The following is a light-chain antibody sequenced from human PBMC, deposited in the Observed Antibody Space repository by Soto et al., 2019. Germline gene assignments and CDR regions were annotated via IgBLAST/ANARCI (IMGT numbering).Light chain of an antibody. J-gene: IGKJ4*01. CDR3: QQSYNSHP. CDR1: QTIRTY. Sequence: DIQMTQSPSSLSASVGDRVTITCRASQTIRTYLNWYQQKPGKAPTLLIYAASSLQSGVPSRFSGSASETYLTLTIRSQQPDDFATYYCQQSYNSHPFGGGTKVEI. V-gene: IGKV1-39*01. CDR2: AAS.